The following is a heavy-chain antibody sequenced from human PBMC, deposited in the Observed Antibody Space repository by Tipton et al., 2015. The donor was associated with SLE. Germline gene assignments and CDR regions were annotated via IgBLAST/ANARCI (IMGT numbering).Heavy chain of an antibody. V-gene: IGHV3-23*01. CDR2: ITASGRST. J-gene: IGHJ4*02. CDR1: GLTFRDYA. CDR3: AKRPVGAIYYFDY. Sequence: SLRLSCATSGLTFRDYAMSWVRQVPGKGLEWVSSITASGRSTFYADSVKGRFTISRDNSQNTLYLQMTSLRGEDTALYYCAKRPVGAIYYFDYWGQGTLVTVSS. D-gene: IGHD1-26*01.